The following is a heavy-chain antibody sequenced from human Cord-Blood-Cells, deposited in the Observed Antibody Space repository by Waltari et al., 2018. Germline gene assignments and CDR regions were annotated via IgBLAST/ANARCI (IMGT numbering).Heavy chain of an antibody. CDR1: GFTFSSYA. CDR2: ISGSGGST. Sequence: EVQLVESGGGLVQPGGSLRLSCAASGFTFSSYAMSWVRQAPGKGLGWVSDISGSGGSTYYADSVKGRFTISRDNSKNTLYLQMNSLRAEDTAVYYCAKVYSGSSYFDYWGQGTLVTVSS. V-gene: IGHV3-23*04. CDR3: AKVYSGSSYFDY. J-gene: IGHJ4*02. D-gene: IGHD1-26*01.